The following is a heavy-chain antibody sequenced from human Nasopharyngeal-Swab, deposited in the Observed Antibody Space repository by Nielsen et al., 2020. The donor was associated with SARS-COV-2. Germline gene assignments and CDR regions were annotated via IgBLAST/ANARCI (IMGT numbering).Heavy chain of an antibody. J-gene: IGHJ6*02. Sequence: GEPLKISCAASGFTFSNAWMSWVRQAPGKGLEWVGRIKSKTDGGTTDYAAPVKGRFTISRDDSKNTLYLQMNSLKTEDTAVYYCGYYGDEYYYYYYGMDVWGQGTTVTVSS. CDR3: GYYGDEYYYYYYGMDV. CDR1: GFTFSNAW. D-gene: IGHD4-17*01. V-gene: IGHV3-15*01. CDR2: IKSKTDGGTT.